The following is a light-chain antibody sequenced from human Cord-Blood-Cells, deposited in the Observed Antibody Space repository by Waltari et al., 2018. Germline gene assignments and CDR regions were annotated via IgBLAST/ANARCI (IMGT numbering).Light chain of an antibody. V-gene: IGKV1-33*01. Sequence: DIQMTQSLSSLSASVGDRVTITCQASQDISNYLNWYQQKPRKAPKLLIYDASNLETGVPSRFSGSGSGTDFTFTISSLQPEDIATYYCQQYDNLLVSFGQGTKLEIK. CDR1: QDISNY. CDR2: DAS. J-gene: IGKJ2*03. CDR3: QQYDNLLVS.